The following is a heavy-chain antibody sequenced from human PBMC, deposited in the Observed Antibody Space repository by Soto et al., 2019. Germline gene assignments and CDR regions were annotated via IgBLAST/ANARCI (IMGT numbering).Heavy chain of an antibody. V-gene: IGHV4-30-4*08. Sequence: TSETLSLTCTVSGGSISSGDYYWSWIRQPPGKGLEWIGYIYYSGSTYYNPSLKSRVTISVDTSKNQFSLKLSSVTAADTAVYYCARDRDYDYVWGSYRVSPSDAFDIWGQGTMVTVSS. CDR1: GGSISSGDYY. D-gene: IGHD3-16*02. CDR3: ARDRDYDYVWGSYRVSPSDAFDI. CDR2: IYYSGST. J-gene: IGHJ3*02.